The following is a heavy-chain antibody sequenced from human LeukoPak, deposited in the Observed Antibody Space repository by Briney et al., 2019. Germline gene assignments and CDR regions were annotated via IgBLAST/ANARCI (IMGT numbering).Heavy chain of an antibody. CDR1: GFTFSNYV. D-gene: IGHD2-8*02. CDR3: AKFSGRLLVEYYFDY. J-gene: IGHJ4*02. V-gene: IGHV3-23*01. CDR2: VSGGGAST. Sequence: GGSLRLSCAASGFTFSNYVMTWVRQAPGKGLEWVSDVSGGGASTYYADSVKGRFTISRDNSKSTLYLQMDSLRAEDTAVYYCAKFSGRLLVEYYFDYWGQGTLVTVSS.